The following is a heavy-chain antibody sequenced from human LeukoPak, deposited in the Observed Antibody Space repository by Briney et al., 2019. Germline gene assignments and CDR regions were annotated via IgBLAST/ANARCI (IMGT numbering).Heavy chain of an antibody. CDR3: ARVGRVGEFGGDYFDY. J-gene: IGHJ4*02. CDR1: GDSISSGDHY. D-gene: IGHD3-10*01. CDR2: IQNFGSP. V-gene: IGHV4-30-4*01. Sequence: SETLSLTCTVSGDSISSGDHYWSWVRQPPGKGLEWIGYIQNFGSPYYSPALKTRVTMSEDTSKNQFSLKLRSVTAADTAVYYCARVGRVGEFGGDYFDYWGPGILVTVSS.